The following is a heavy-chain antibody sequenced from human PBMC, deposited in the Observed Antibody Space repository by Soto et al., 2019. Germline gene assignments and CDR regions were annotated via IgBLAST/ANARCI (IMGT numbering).Heavy chain of an antibody. D-gene: IGHD6-19*01. Sequence: GGSLRLSCAASGFTFSNAWMSWVRQAPGKGLEWVGRIKSNTDGGTADYAAPVKGRFTISRDDSKTTLYLQMNSLKTEDTAVYYCTTSTGSGWYAFDYWGQGTLVTVSS. V-gene: IGHV3-15*01. J-gene: IGHJ4*02. CDR1: GFTFSNAW. CDR3: TTSTGSGWYAFDY. CDR2: IKSNTDGGTA.